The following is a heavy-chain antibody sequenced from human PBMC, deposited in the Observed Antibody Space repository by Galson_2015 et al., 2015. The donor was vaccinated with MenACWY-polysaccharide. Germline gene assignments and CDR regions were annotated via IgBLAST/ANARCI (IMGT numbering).Heavy chain of an antibody. D-gene: IGHD3-10*01. CDR1: GFTSSTYA. CDR2: ISGSGGST. CDR3: AKRTIFGSGNYKNTPFDY. J-gene: IGHJ4*02. Sequence: SLRLSCAASGFTSSTYAMSWVRQAPGKGLEWVSAISGSGGSTYYADSVKGRFTVSRDNSKNTLYLQMNSLRAEDTVVYFCAKRTIFGSGNYKNTPFDYWGQGTLVTVSS. V-gene: IGHV3-23*01.